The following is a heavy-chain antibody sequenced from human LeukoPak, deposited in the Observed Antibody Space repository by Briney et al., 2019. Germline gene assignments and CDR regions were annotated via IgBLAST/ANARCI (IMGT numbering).Heavy chain of an antibody. D-gene: IGHD2/OR15-2a*01. J-gene: IGHJ4*02. CDR3: ARVSRRGYYFDY. Sequence: ASVKLSCKASGYSFTSYDINWVRQATGQGLEWMGWMNPNSGDTGYAQKFQGRVTMTRNTSISTAYMELSSLRSEDTAVYYCARVSRRGYYFDYWGQGTLVTVSS. CDR1: GYSFTSYD. V-gene: IGHV1-8*01. CDR2: MNPNSGDT.